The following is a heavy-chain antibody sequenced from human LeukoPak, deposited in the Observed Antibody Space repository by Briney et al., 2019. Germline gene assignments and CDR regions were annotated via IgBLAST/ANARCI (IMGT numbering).Heavy chain of an antibody. CDR3: AREPRGYDFWSGYQESYGMDV. CDR2: IYYSGST. J-gene: IGHJ6*02. CDR1: GGSISSYY. D-gene: IGHD3-3*01. V-gene: IGHV4-59*01. Sequence: SETLSLTCTVSGGSISSYYWSWIRQPPGKGLEWIGYIYYSGSTNYNPSLKSRVTISVDTSKNQFSLKLSPVTAADTAVYYCAREPRGYDFWSGYQESYGMDVWGQGTTVTVSS.